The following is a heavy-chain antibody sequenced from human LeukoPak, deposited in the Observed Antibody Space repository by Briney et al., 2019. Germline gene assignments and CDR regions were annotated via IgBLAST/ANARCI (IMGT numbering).Heavy chain of an antibody. CDR3: GRDDSRGWYLIDY. Sequence: GGSLRLSCAASGFTFNGYGMHWVRQAPGKGLEWVAVIWYDGSNKFYADSVRGRFTISRDDSRSTLFLQMNSLRAEDTAVYYCGRDDSRGWYLIDYWGQGTLVTVSS. J-gene: IGHJ4*02. CDR1: GFTFNGYG. V-gene: IGHV3-33*01. CDR2: IWYDGSNK. D-gene: IGHD6-19*01.